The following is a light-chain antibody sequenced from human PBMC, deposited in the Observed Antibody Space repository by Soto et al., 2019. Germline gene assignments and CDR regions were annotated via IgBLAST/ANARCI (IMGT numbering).Light chain of an antibody. CDR2: DVS. V-gene: IGLV2-14*01. CDR3: SSYTSSSPYV. Sequence: QSALTQPASVSGSPGQSITISCTGTSSDVGGYNYVSWYQQHPGKAPKLMIYDVSNRPSGVSNRFSGSKSGNTASLTISGLEAGDGADYYGSSYTSSSPYVFGTGTKVTVL. J-gene: IGLJ1*01. CDR1: SSDVGGYNY.